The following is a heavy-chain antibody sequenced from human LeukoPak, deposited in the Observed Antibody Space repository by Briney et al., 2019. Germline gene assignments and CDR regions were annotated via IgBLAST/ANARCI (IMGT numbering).Heavy chain of an antibody. Sequence: ASVKVSCKASGYTFTDQYIHWVRQAPGQGLEWIGWLNPNSGGTNYAQKFQGRVTMTRDTSISTAYMELSRLRSDDTAVYYCAIKKNSSSSFDYWGQGTLVTVSS. J-gene: IGHJ4*02. CDR1: GYTFTDQY. CDR3: AIKKNSSSSFDY. D-gene: IGHD6-6*01. CDR2: LNPNSGGT. V-gene: IGHV1-2*02.